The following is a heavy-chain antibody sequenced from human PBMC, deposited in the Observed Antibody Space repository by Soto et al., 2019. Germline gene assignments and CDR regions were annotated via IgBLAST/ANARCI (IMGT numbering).Heavy chain of an antibody. Sequence: SETLSLTCTVSGGSISSSGYYWGWIRQPPGKGLEWIGSIYYSGSTYYNPSLKSRVTISVDTSKNQFSLKLSSVTAADTAVYYCARVTIFGVVITRYMDVWGKGTTVTVSS. D-gene: IGHD3-3*01. CDR1: GGSISSSGYY. V-gene: IGHV4-39*01. CDR2: IYYSGST. CDR3: ARVTIFGVVITRYMDV. J-gene: IGHJ6*03.